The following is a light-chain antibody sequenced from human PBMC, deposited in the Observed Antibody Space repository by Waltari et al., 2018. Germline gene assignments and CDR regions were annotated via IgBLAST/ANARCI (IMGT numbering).Light chain of an antibody. CDR3: QTGGHGTWV. Sequence: QLVLTQSPSASASLGASVRLTCTLSIGHSSNFLAWHPQQPEKGPRYLRRVNSDGSHSKGDEIPDRFSGSSSGAERYLTISSLQSEDEADYYCQTGGHGTWVFGGGTKLTVL. J-gene: IGLJ3*02. CDR1: IGHSSNF. CDR2: VNSDGSH. V-gene: IGLV4-69*01.